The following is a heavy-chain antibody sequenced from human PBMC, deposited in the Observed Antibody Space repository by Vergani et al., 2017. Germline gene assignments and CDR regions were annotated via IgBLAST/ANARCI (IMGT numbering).Heavy chain of an antibody. Sequence: QVQLQESGPGLVKSSETLSLTCSVSFDSIRNLYCNWIRQPPGKGLEWIGSIHYSENTNYNPSLKTRVTISVDTSKNQFYLTLTSVTAADTAVYYCASDTQSGQRADRWGQGILVTVTS. J-gene: IGHJ5*02. CDR3: ASDTQSGQRADR. V-gene: IGHV4-59*11. CDR2: IHYSENT. CDR1: FDSIRNLY. D-gene: IGHD3-3*01.